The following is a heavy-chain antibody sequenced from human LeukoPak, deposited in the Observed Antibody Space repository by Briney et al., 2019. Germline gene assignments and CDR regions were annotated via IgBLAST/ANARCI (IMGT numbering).Heavy chain of an antibody. Sequence: ASVKVSCKASGGTFSSYAISWVRQASGQGLEWMGRIIPILGIANYAQKFQGRVTITADKSTSTAYMELSSLRSEDTAVYYCARGDVVVPAANVWGQGTLVTVSS. CDR1: GGTFSSYA. J-gene: IGHJ1*01. CDR2: IIPILGIA. V-gene: IGHV1-69*04. CDR3: ARGDVVVPAANV. D-gene: IGHD2-2*01.